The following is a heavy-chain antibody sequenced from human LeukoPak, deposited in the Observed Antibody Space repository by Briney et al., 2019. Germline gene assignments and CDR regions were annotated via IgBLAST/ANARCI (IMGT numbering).Heavy chain of an antibody. CDR3: AMSVEMPPIPSFDY. Sequence: ASVKVSCKTSGYIFAPHHIHWMRQAPGQGPELLGWVSAANNPEYSQKFQGRVVITRDASATTSYLELNSLRSEDTAVYYCAMSVEMPPIPSFDYWGQGTLVTVFS. CDR1: GYIFAPHH. D-gene: IGHD5-24*01. J-gene: IGHJ4*02. V-gene: IGHV1-3*01. CDR2: VSAANNP.